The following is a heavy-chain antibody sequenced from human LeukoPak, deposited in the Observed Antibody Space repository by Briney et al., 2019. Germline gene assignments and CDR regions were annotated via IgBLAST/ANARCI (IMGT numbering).Heavy chain of an antibody. CDR3: ASGGGSGTGFDY. V-gene: IGHV3-21*01. Sequence: SGGSLRLSCAASGFTFSSYSMNWVRRAPGKGLEWVSFISSSSSYIYYADSVKGRFTISRDNAKNSLYLQMNSLRAEDTAVYYCASGGGSGTGFDYWGQGTLVTVSS. CDR1: GFTFSSYS. CDR2: ISSSSSYI. J-gene: IGHJ4*02. D-gene: IGHD3-16*01.